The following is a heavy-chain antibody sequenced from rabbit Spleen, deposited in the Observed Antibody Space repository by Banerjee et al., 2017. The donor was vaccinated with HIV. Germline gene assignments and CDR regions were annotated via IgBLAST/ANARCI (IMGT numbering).Heavy chain of an antibody. CDR1: GFDLSSKYW. V-gene: IGHV1S40*01. CDR2: IYTGDGDT. J-gene: IGHJ4*01. Sequence: QSLEESGGDLVKPGASLTLTCTASGFDLSSKYWICWVRQAPGKGLEWIACIYTGDGDTYYASWAKGRFTISKTSTTVTLQMTSLTAADTATYFCVKDRDLWGPGTLVPVS. CDR3: VKDRDL.